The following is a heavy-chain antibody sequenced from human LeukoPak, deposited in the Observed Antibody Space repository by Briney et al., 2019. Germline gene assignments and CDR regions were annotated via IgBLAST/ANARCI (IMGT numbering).Heavy chain of an antibody. J-gene: IGHJ4*02. CDR3: ARSASSGYVFFDY. CDR1: GFTVSSNY. V-gene: IGHV3-66*01. CDR2: IYSGGST. Sequence: GSLRLSRAASGFTVSSNYMSWVRQAPGKGLEWVSVIYSGGSTYYADSVKGRFTISRDNSKNTLYLQMNSLRAEDTAVYYCARSASSGYVFFDYWGQGTLVTVSS. D-gene: IGHD5-12*01.